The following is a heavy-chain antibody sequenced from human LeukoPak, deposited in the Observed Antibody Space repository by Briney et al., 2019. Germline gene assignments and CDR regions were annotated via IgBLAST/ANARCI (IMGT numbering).Heavy chain of an antibody. J-gene: IGHJ5*01. CDR3: ARVGSRGDWFDY. D-gene: IGHD1-26*01. V-gene: IGHV3-48*01. CDR1: GFTFSTYN. Sequence: GGSLRLSCAASGFTFSTYNMLRVRQTPGKGLEWLFYINGGGSAVHYADSVRDRFTFSRDNAKNSLYLQMNSLRVEDTGIYYCARVGSRGDWFDYWGQGTRVTVSS. CDR2: INGGGSAV.